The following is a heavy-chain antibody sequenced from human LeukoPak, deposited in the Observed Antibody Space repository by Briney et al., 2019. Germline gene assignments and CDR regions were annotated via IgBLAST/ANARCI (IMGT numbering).Heavy chain of an antibody. CDR1: GFTLSDHY. Sequence: GGSLRLSCAASGFTLSDHYMDWVRQAPGKGLEWVGRSRGKANSYTTEYAASVKGRFTVSRDDSKISLYLQMNSLKAEDTAVYYCASGYGGNSWLDYWGQGTLVTVSS. CDR3: ASGYGGNSWLDY. V-gene: IGHV3-72*01. J-gene: IGHJ4*02. D-gene: IGHD4-23*01. CDR2: SRGKANSYTT.